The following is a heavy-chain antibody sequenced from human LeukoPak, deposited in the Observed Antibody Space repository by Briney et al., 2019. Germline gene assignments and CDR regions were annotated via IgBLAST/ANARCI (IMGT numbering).Heavy chain of an antibody. V-gene: IGHV3-33*01. Sequence: GGSLRLSCAASGFTFNNYAMHWVRQAPGKGLEWVTTIWYDGSNKYYGDSVKGRFTISRDNSKSTLYLQMNSQRAEDTAVYYCARDKGNHPYNWFDPWGQGTLVTVSS. J-gene: IGHJ5*02. D-gene: IGHD1-14*01. CDR1: GFTFNNYA. CDR2: IWYDGSNK. CDR3: ARDKGNHPYNWFDP.